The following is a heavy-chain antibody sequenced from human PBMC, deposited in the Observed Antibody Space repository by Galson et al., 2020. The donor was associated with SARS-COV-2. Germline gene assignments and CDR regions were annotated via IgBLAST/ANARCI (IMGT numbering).Heavy chain of an antibody. CDR1: GGSISSGGYY. Sequence: SETLSLTCTVSGGSISSGGYYWSWIRQHPGKGLEWIGYIYYSGSTYYNPSLKSRVTISVDTSKNQFSLKLSSVTAADTAVYYCARAGLAITIFGVVSSFDYWGQGTLVTVSS. V-gene: IGHV4-31*03. D-gene: IGHD3-3*01. CDR2: IYYSGST. CDR3: ARAGLAITIFGVVSSFDY. J-gene: IGHJ4*02.